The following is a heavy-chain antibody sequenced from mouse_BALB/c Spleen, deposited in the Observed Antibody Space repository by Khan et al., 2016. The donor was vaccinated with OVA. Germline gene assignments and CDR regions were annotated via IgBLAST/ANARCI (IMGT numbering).Heavy chain of an antibody. D-gene: IGHD2-10*01. V-gene: IGHV9-3-1*01. J-gene: IGHJ4*01. CDR2: INTYTGEP. Sequence: QIQLVQSGPELKKPGETVKISCKASGYTFTNYGMNWVKQAPGKGLKWMGWINTYTGEPTYADDFKGRFAFSLETSASTAYLQINNLKNEDTATYFCARPPYFSYVMAYWGQGPSVTVSS. CDR3: ARPPYFSYVMAY. CDR1: GYTFTNYG.